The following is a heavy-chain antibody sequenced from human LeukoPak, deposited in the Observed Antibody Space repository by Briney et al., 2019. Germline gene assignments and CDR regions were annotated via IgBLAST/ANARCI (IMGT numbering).Heavy chain of an antibody. CDR1: GYTFTSYG. Sequence: ASVKVSCKASGYTFTSYGTSWVRQAPGQGLEWMGWISAYNGNTNYAQKLQGRVTMTTDTSTSTAYMELRSLRSDDTAVYYCARDRVVYYDILTGYPSHYYGMDVWGQGTTVTVSS. CDR2: ISAYNGNT. CDR3: ARDRVVYYDILTGYPSHYYGMDV. J-gene: IGHJ6*02. D-gene: IGHD3-9*01. V-gene: IGHV1-18*01.